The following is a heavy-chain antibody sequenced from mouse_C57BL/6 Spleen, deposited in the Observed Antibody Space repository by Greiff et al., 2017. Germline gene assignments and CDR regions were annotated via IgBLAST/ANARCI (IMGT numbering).Heavy chain of an antibody. V-gene: IGHV1-74*01. J-gene: IGHJ2*01. CDR3: AMGITTVVDFDY. CDR1: GYTFTSYW. D-gene: IGHD1-1*01. CDR2: IHPSDSDT. Sequence: QVQLQQPEAELVKPGASMKVSCKASGYTFTSYWMHWVKQRPGQGLEWIGRIHPSDSDTNYNQKFKGKATLTVDKSSSTAYMQLSSLTSEDSAVYYCAMGITTVVDFDYWGQGTTLTVSS.